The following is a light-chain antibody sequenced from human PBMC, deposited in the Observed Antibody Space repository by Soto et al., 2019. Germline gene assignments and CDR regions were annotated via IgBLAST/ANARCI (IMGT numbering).Light chain of an antibody. V-gene: IGKV1-5*01. CDR1: QSISSW. CDR3: QQYNSDPIT. CDR2: HAS. J-gene: IGKJ5*01. Sequence: DIQMTQSPSTLSASVGDRVTITCRASQSISSWLAWYQQKPGKAPKLLIYHASNLESGVPSRFSGSGSGTEFTLTISSLQPDDFATYFCQQYNSDPITFGQGTRLDIK.